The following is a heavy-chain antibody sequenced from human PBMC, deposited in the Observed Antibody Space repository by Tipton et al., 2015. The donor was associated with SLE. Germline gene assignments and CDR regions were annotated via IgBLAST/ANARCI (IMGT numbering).Heavy chain of an antibody. J-gene: IGHJ4*02. D-gene: IGHD3-16*01. CDR1: GYSFTNYW. CDR3: VRQVGYNDYVN. CDR2: IYPPDSDT. V-gene: IGHV5-51*01. Sequence: QLVQSGAEVKKPGESLKISCKGSGYSFTNYWIGWVRQMPGKGLEWMGMIYPPDSDTRYSPSFQGQVTISVDKSISTAYLQWSSLRASDSGMYYCVRQVGYNDYVNWGQGTLVTVSS.